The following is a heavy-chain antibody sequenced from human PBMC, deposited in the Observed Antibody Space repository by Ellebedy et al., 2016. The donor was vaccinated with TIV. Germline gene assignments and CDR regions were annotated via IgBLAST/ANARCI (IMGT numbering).Heavy chain of an antibody. CDR1: GFTFGDYA. D-gene: IGHD6-13*01. V-gene: IGHV3-49*04. CDR2: IRSKAYGGTT. J-gene: IGHJ6*02. Sequence: GGSLRLSXTASGFTFGDYAVSWVRQAPGKGLEWVSFIRSKAYGGTTEYAASVKGRFTISRDDSKSIAYLQMNSLKAEDTAVYYCTRDLTTLAAAGTGIYYYTMDVWGQGTTVTVSS. CDR3: TRDLTTLAAAGTGIYYYTMDV.